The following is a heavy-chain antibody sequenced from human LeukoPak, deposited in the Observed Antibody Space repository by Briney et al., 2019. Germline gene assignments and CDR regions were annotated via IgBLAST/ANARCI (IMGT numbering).Heavy chain of an antibody. J-gene: IGHJ4*02. V-gene: IGHV3-15*07. D-gene: IGHD1-26*01. Sequence: GGSLRLSCAASGFDFSGAYMNWVRQAPGKGLEWVGLIKNKHEHQATDYAAPVRERFIITGDDSSSTLFLQMNSLKTEDTAVYYCVTDANRILGARGTGYWGQGILVTASS. CDR2: IKNKHEHQAT. CDR1: GFDFSGAY. CDR3: VTDANRILGARGTGY.